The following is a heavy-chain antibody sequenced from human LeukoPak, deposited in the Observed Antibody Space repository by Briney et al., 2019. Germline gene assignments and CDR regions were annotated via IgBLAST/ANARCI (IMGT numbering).Heavy chain of an antibody. D-gene: IGHD5-18*01. V-gene: IGHV3-33*01. CDR3: AREGSYGPKVFDY. CDR1: GFTFSSYG. CDR2: IWYDGSNN. J-gene: IGHJ4*02. Sequence: PGGSLRLSCAASGFTFSSYGMHWVRQAPGKGLEWVAVIWYDGSNNYYADSVKGRFTISRDNSKNTLYLQMNSLRAEDTAVYYCAREGSYGPKVFDYWGQGTLVTVSS.